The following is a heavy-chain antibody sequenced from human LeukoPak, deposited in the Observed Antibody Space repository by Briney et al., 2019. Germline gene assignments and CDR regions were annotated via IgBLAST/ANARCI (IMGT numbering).Heavy chain of an antibody. J-gene: IGHJ4*02. CDR2: TSYDGSNK. V-gene: IGHV3-30*03. CDR1: GFTFSSYG. D-gene: IGHD6-25*01. Sequence: GRSLRLSCAASGFTFSSYGMHWVRQAPGKGLEWVAVTSYDGSNKYYADSVKGRFTISRDNSKNTLYLQMNSLRAEDTAVYYCARVVWGIAAGASDYWGQGTLVTVSS. CDR3: ARVVWGIAAGASDY.